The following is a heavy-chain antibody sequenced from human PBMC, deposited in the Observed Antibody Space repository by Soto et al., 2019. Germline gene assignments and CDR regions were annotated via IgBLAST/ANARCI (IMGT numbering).Heavy chain of an antibody. V-gene: IGHV3-33*01. D-gene: IGHD2-21*02. CDR2: IWCDGSNK. J-gene: IGHJ4*02. CDR1: GFTFSSYG. Sequence: GGSLRLSCVASGFTFSSYGMHWVRQAPGKGLEWVAVIWCDGSNKYYADSGKGRFTISRDNSKNTLYLQMHSLRAEDTAVYYCARDSYTRHIVVVTAIPDYWGQGTLVTVSS. CDR3: ARDSYTRHIVVVTAIPDY.